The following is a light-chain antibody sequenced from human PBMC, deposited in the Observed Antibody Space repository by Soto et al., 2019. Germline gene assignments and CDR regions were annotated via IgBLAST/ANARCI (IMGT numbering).Light chain of an antibody. Sequence: QSALTQPRSVSGSPGQSVTISCTGTSSDVGGYNYVSWYQQHPDKAPKLMIYDVSKRPSGVPDRFSGSKSGNTASLTISGLQAEDEADYYCCSYAGRRVFGGGTKLTVL. V-gene: IGLV2-11*01. CDR1: SSDVGGYNY. CDR3: CSYAGRRV. J-gene: IGLJ2*01. CDR2: DVS.